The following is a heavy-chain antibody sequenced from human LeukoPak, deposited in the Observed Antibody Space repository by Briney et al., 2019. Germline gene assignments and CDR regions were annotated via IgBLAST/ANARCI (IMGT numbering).Heavy chain of an antibody. V-gene: IGHV1-3*01. Sequence: ASVKVSCKASGYTFTSYVMHWVRQAPGQRLEWMGWINAGNGNTKYSQKFKGRVTITRDTSASTAYMELSSLRPEDTAVYYCARAIVGATRIPYYGMDVWGQGTTVTVSS. J-gene: IGHJ6*02. CDR2: INAGNGNT. CDR1: GYTFTSYV. CDR3: ARAIVGATRIPYYGMDV. D-gene: IGHD1-26*01.